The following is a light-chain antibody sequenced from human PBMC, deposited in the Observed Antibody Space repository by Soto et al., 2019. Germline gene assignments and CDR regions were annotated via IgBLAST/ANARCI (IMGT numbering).Light chain of an antibody. Sequence: EIVLTQSPATLSLSPGERATLSCRASQSVSNYLAWYQQKPGQAPRLLIYDASNRATGIPARFSGSGSGTDFTLTISSLEPEDFAVYYCQQCNNWPPLTFGRGTQVEIK. J-gene: IGKJ4*01. CDR1: QSVSNY. V-gene: IGKV3-11*01. CDR2: DAS. CDR3: QQCNNWPPLT.